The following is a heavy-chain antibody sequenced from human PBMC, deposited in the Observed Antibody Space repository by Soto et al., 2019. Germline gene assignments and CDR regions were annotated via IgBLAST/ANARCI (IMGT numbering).Heavy chain of an antibody. Sequence: QVQLVESGGGVVQPGRSLRLSCAASGFTFSSYGMHWVRQAPGKGLEWVAVISYDGSNKYYADSVKGRFTISRDNSKNTLYLQMNSLRAEDTAVYYCAKDIGLLRYFEDYYYYDMDVWGQGTTVTVSS. CDR2: ISYDGSNK. D-gene: IGHD3-9*01. CDR1: GFTFSSYG. J-gene: IGHJ6*02. CDR3: AKDIGLLRYFEDYYYYDMDV. V-gene: IGHV3-30*18.